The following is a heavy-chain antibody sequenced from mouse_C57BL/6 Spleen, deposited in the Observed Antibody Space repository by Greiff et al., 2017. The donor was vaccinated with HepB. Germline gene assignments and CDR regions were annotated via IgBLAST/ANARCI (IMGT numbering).Heavy chain of an antibody. V-gene: IGHV1-64*01. J-gene: IGHJ3*01. CDR2: IHPNSGST. D-gene: IGHD2-4*01. CDR3: ARSDYDRFAY. Sequence: QVHVKQPGAELVKPGASVKLSCKASGYTFTSYWMHWVKQRPGQGLEWIGMIHPNSGSTNYNEKFKSKATLTVDKSSSTAYMQRSSLTSEDSAVYYCARSDYDRFAYWGQGTLVTVSA. CDR1: GYTFTSYW.